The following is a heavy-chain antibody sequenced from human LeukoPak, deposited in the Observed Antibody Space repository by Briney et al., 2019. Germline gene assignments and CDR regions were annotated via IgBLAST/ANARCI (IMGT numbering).Heavy chain of an antibody. CDR1: GFTLSNLG. J-gene: IGHJ4*02. D-gene: IGHD5-18*01. Sequence: GGSLRLSCAASGFTLSNLGMHWVRQAPGKGLEWVAFVRPDGSSNYYADSVKGRFTISRDNSKNTLYLQMNSLRAEDTAVYYCAKGTAFLDYWGQGTLVTVSS. V-gene: IGHV3-30*02. CDR2: VRPDGSSN. CDR3: AKGTAFLDY.